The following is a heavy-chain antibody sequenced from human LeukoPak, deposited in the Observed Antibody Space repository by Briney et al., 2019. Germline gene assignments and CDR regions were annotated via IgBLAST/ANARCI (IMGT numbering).Heavy chain of an antibody. CDR3: AKGPTYSSSSLFDY. J-gene: IGHJ4*02. D-gene: IGHD6-6*01. V-gene: IGHV3-9*03. CDR2: ISWNGGTI. CDR1: GFTLHDYA. Sequence: GRSLRLSCAASGFTLHDYAMHWVRQAPGKGLEWVSGISWNGGTIDYADSVKGRFTISRDNAKNSLYLQMNSLRSEDMALYYCAKGPTYSSSSLFDYWGQGILVAVSS.